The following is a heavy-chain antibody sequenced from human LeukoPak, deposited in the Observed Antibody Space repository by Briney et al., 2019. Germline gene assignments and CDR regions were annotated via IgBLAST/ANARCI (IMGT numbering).Heavy chain of an antibody. CDR3: SRESGYFCPFGY. J-gene: IGHJ4*02. Sequence: PSETLSLTCGVSGGSISSTNWWSWVRQPPGQGLEWIGEISLTGETNYNPSLNGRVTMSLDESRNQLSLDLTSVTAADTAIYYCSRESGYFCPFGYWGQGTLVIVPP. CDR2: ISLTGET. D-gene: IGHD5-12*01. V-gene: IGHV4-4*02. CDR1: GGSISSTNW.